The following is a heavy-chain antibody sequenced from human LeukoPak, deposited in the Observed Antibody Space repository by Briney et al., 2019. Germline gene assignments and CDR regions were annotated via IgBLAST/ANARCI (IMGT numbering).Heavy chain of an antibody. J-gene: IGHJ4*02. Sequence: RSGGSLRLSCATSGFTFSNNCLSWVRQAPGKGLDWVASIKGDGNDKYYVDSVKGRFSISRDNAKNSLYLQMNNLRADDSAVYYCARGCLQPDYWGQGTLVTVSS. CDR2: IKGDGNDK. CDR3: ARGCLQPDY. D-gene: IGHD5-24*01. V-gene: IGHV3-7*01. CDR1: GFTFSNNC.